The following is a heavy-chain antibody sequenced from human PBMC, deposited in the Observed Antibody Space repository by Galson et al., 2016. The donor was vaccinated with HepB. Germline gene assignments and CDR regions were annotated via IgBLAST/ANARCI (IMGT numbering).Heavy chain of an antibody. Sequence: QSGAELKKPGESLKISCKGSGYIFTNFWIGWVRQMPGKGLEWVALISPDGSDTRYGPSFEGQVTISADTFISTAYLQWSSLKSSDTAMYYCARRVAVTGGVLDSWGQGTLVTVSS. CDR2: ISPDGSDT. J-gene: IGHJ4*02. CDR1: GYIFTNFW. D-gene: IGHD6-19*01. CDR3: ARRVAVTGGVLDS. V-gene: IGHV5-51*01.